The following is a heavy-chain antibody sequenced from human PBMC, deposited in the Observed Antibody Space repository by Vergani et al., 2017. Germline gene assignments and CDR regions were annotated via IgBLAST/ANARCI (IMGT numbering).Heavy chain of an antibody. CDR3: GRHGRDYYGSGSYSWFDP. D-gene: IGHD3-10*01. V-gene: IGHV5-10-1*03. CDR1: GYSFTSYW. Sequence: EVQLVQSGAEVKKPGESLRISCKGSGYSFTSYWISWVRQMPGKGLEWMGRIDPSDSYTNYSPSFQGHVTISADKSISTAYLQWSSLKASDTAMYYCGRHGRDYYGSGSYSWFDPWGQGTLVTVSS. J-gene: IGHJ5*02. CDR2: IDPSDSYT.